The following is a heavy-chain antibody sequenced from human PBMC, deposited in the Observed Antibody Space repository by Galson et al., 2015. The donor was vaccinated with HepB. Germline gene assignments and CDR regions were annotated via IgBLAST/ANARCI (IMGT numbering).Heavy chain of an antibody. V-gene: IGHV3-30*18. D-gene: IGHD5-24*01. J-gene: IGHJ4*02. CDR2: ISYDGS. Sequence: SLRLSCAASGFTFSSYGMHWVRQAPGKGLEWVAVISYDGSNYADSVKGRFTISRDNSKNTLYLQMNSLRPEDTAVYYCAKDRRDGSPFDYWGQGTLVTVSS. CDR1: GFTFSSYG. CDR3: AKDRRDGSPFDY.